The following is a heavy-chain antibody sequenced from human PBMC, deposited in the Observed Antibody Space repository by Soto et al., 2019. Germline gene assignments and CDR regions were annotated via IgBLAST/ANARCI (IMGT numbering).Heavy chain of an antibody. CDR2: MNPNSGNT. J-gene: IGHJ3*02. CDR1: GYTFTSYD. Sequence: QVQLVQSGAEVKKPGASVKVSCKASGYTFTSYDINWVRQATGQGLEWMGWMNPNSGNTGYAQKFQGRVTMTRNTSISTAYMELSSLRSEDTAVYYCARFNDYSNPDAFDIWGQGTMVTVSS. CDR3: ARFNDYSNPDAFDI. V-gene: IGHV1-8*01. D-gene: IGHD4-4*01.